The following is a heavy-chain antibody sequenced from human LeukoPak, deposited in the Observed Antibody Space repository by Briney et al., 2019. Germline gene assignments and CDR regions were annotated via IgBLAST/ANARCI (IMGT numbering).Heavy chain of an antibody. Sequence: GGSLRLSCAASGFSFSISVMSWVRQAPGKGLEWVSAVSGSGGRTYYTDSVRGRFTISRDNSKNTLYLQMSSLRAEDTAVYYCAKKTEYDNSGYFFDYWGQGTLVTVSS. CDR2: VSGSGGRT. J-gene: IGHJ4*02. CDR3: AKKTEYDNSGYFFDY. CDR1: GFSFSISV. D-gene: IGHD3-22*01. V-gene: IGHV3-23*01.